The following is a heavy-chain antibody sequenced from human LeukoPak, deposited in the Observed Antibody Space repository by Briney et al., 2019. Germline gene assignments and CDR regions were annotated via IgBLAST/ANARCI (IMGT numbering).Heavy chain of an antibody. CDR1: GGTFSSYA. Sequence: SVKVSCKASGGTFSSYAISWVRQAPGQGLEWVGGIIPIFGTANYAQKFQGRVTITTDESTSTAYMELSSLRSEDTAVYYCARSRDIVVVPAAVIRGHWFDPWGQGTLVTVSS. V-gene: IGHV1-69*05. CDR2: IIPIFGTA. J-gene: IGHJ5*02. D-gene: IGHD2-2*01. CDR3: ARSRDIVVVPAAVIRGHWFDP.